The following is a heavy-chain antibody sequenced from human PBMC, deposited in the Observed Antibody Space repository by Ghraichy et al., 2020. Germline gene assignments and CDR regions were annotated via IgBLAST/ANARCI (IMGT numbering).Heavy chain of an antibody. J-gene: IGHJ5*02. V-gene: IGHV3-7*05. CDR3: ARDLDYYDSSGYYP. CDR1: GFTFSSYW. Sequence: GGSLRLSCAASGFTFSSYWMSWVRQTPGKGLEWVANIKQDGSEKYYVDSVKGRFTISRDNARNSLYLQMNSLRAEDTAVYYCARDLDYYDSSGYYPLGQGTLVTVSS. CDR2: IKQDGSEK. D-gene: IGHD3-22*01.